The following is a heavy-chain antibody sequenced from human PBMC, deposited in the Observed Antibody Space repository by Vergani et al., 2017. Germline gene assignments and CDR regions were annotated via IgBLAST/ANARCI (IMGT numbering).Heavy chain of an antibody. CDR3: ARGEIGIAAAGTLYYYYGMDV. Sequence: QVQLQESGPGLVKPSQTLSLTCTVSGGSISSGSYYWSWIRQPAGKGLEWIGRIYTSGSTNYNPSLKSRVTISVDTSKNQFSLKLSSVTAADTAVYYCARGEIGIAAAGTLYYYYGMDVWGQGTTVTVSS. CDR1: GGSISSGSYY. V-gene: IGHV4-61*02. J-gene: IGHJ6*02. CDR2: IYTSGST. D-gene: IGHD6-13*01.